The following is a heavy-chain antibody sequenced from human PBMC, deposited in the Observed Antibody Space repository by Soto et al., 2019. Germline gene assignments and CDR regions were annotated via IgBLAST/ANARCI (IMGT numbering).Heavy chain of an antibody. CDR3: ARDKQQLVRWGNYYGMDV. D-gene: IGHD6-13*01. CDR1: GYTFTSYG. J-gene: IGHJ6*02. Sequence: ASVKVSCKASGYTFTSYGISWVRQAPGQGLEWMGWISAYNGNTNYAQKFQGRVTITADESTSTAYMELSSLRSEDTAVYYCARDKQQLVRWGNYYGMDVWGQGTTVTVSS. V-gene: IGHV1-18*04. CDR2: ISAYNGNT.